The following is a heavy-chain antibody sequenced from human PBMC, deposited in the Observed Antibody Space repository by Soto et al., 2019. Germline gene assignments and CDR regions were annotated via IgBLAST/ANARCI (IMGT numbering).Heavy chain of an antibody. V-gene: IGHV1-2*02. CDR1: GYTFTGYY. CDR2: INPETGGT. D-gene: IGHD2-2*01. J-gene: IGHJ6*02. CDR3: ARERYQVISDGMDV. Sequence: QVQLVQSGADGKTPGASVRVSCKASGYTFTGYYVHWVREAPGQGLEWMGWINPETGGTSYAQKFQGRVTLSRDTSINTAYLELSRLRFDDAAVYFCARERYQVISDGMDVWGQGTTVTVSS.